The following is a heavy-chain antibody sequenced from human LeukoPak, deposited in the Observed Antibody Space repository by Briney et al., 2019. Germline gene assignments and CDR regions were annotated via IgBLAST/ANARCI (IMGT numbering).Heavy chain of an antibody. CDR3: ARDFAYCSSTSCYSFGMDV. J-gene: IGHJ6*02. CDR1: GGTFSSYG. D-gene: IGHD2-2*01. Sequence: SCKASGGTFSSYGMHWVRQAPGKGLEWVAVIWYDGSNKYYADSVKGRFTISRDNSKNTLYLQMNSLRAEDTAVYYCARDFAYCSSTSCYSFGMDVWGQGTTVTVSS. CDR2: IWYDGSNK. V-gene: IGHV3-33*01.